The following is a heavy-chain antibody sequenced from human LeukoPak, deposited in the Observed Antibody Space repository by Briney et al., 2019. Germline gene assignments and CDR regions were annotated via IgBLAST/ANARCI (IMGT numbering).Heavy chain of an antibody. V-gene: IGHV1-2*02. CDR2: VNPNNGGT. CDR1: GYSFTGYF. CDR3: ARDVGAAVNTLGPEY. J-gene: IGHJ4*02. D-gene: IGHD3-16*01. Sequence: GASVKVSCKASGYSFTGYFVHRVRQAPGQGLEWIGWVNPNNGGTNYAQKFQGRVTMTRDKSISTAYMELSRLRSDDTAVYYCARDVGAAVNTLGPEYWGQGSLVTVSS.